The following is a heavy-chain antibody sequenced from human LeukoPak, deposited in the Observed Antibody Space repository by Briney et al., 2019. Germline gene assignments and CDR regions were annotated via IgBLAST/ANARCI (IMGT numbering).Heavy chain of an antibody. J-gene: IGHJ6*02. CDR2: ISSSGRII. CDR3: ASVHYYGMEV. D-gene: IGHD2-8*01. CDR1: GFTFSDYY. V-gene: IGHV3-11*01. Sequence: GGSLRLSCAASGFTFSDYYMSWIRQAPGKGLEWVSYISSSGRIIYYADSVKGRFTISRDNAKNSLFLQMNSLRAEDTAVYYCASVHYYGMEVWGQGTTDTVSS.